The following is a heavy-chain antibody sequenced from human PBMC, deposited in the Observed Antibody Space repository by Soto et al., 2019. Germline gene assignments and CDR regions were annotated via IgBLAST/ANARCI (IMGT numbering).Heavy chain of an antibody. CDR3: ARDSGYDGVSGLDK. CDR1: GYTLTTYY. CDR2: INPSAGST. J-gene: IGHJ4*02. V-gene: IGHV1-46*03. D-gene: IGHD5-12*01. Sequence: ASVKVSCKASGYTLTTYYIHWVRQAPGQGLEWMGVINPSAGSTTYAQKFQGRITMTRDTSTSTVYMELSSLRSDDTAVYYCARDSGYDGVSGLDKWGQGNLVTVS.